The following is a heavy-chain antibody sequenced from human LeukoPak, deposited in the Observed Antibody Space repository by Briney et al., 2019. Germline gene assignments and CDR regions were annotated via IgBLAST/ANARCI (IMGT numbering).Heavy chain of an antibody. V-gene: IGHV3-23*01. D-gene: IGHD3-10*01. CDR1: AFTFTNYA. Sequence: PGGSLRLSCAASAFTFTNYAMNWVRQAPGKGLEWVSAISGSGSSIYYADSVKGRFTISRDNSRNTLYLQMNSLRAEDTAVYYCVRTEGSGTYYPHFDYWGQGTLVTVSS. CDR2: ISGSGSSI. CDR3: VRTEGSGTYYPHFDY. J-gene: IGHJ4*02.